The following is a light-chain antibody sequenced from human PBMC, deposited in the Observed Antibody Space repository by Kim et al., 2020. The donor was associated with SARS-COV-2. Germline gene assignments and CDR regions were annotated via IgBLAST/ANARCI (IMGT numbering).Light chain of an antibody. J-gene: IGKJ4*01. CDR3: QQYKTYPLT. CDR2: AES. CDR1: QDISNY. Sequence: ASVGDSITMKCRASQDISNYLAWFQQKPGKDPKSLIYAESSLQNGVPSKFSATGSGTDFTLTISSLKPEDFATYYCQQYKTYPLTFGGGTKVDIK. V-gene: IGKV1-16*02.